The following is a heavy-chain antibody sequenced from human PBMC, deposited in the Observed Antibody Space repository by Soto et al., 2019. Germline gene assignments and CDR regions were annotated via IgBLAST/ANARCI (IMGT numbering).Heavy chain of an antibody. D-gene: IGHD6-13*01. CDR1: GYTFTSYY. J-gene: IGHJ3*02. V-gene: IGHV1-46*01. CDR2: INPSGGST. Sequence: ASVKVSCKASGYTFTSYYMHWVRQAPGQGLEWMGIINPSGGSTSYAQKFQGRVTMTRDTSTSTVYMELSSLRSEDTAVYYCARQVRQQLVGSDAFDIWGQGTTVTVSS. CDR3: ARQVRQQLVGSDAFDI.